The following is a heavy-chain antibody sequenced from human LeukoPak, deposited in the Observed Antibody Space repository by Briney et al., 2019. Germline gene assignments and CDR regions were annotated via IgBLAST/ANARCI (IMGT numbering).Heavy chain of an antibody. J-gene: IGHJ4*02. V-gene: IGHV1-2*02. CDR2: INPNSGGT. Sequence: ASVKVSCKTSGYTFTGYYLHWVRQAPGQGLEWVGWINPNSGGTHYAQKFQGRVTMTRDTSITTVYMELSRLRSDDTAVYYCSRGDYWGQGTLVTVSS. CDR1: GYTFTGYY. CDR3: SRGDY.